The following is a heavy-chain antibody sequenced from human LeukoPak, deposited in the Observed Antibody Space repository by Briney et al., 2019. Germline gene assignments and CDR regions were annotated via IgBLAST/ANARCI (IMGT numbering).Heavy chain of an antibody. J-gene: IGHJ6*03. V-gene: IGHV1-18*01. D-gene: IGHD2-2*02. CDR2: ISAYNGNT. Sequence: GASVKVSCKASGYTFTSYGISWVRQATGQGLEWMGWISAYNGNTNYAQKLQGRVTMTTDTSTSTAYMELRSLRSDDTAVYYCAMDPRYCSSTSCFTYYYYYMDVWGKGTTVTVSS. CDR3: AMDPRYCSSTSCFTYYYYYMDV. CDR1: GYTFTSYG.